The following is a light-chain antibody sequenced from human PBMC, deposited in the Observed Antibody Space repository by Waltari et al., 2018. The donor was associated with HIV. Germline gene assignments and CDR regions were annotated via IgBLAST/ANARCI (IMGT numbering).Light chain of an antibody. V-gene: IGLV2-14*03. J-gene: IGLJ1*01. Sequence: QSALTQPASVSGSPGQSLTISCTGTSSDVGGYNHVSWYQQHPAKAPKVIIYDVSNRPSWVSKRFAGSKSGNTASLTISVLQAEDDADYYCTSYTTINTYVFGTGTKVTVL. CDR2: DVS. CDR3: TSYTTINTYV. CDR1: SSDVGGYNH.